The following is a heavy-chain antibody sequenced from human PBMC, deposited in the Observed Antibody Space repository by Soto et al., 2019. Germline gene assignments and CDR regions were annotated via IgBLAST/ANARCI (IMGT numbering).Heavy chain of an antibody. J-gene: IGHJ4*02. CDR2: INAGNGNT. CDR3: ARDMGFGLSDY. CDR1: GYTFTSYA. D-gene: IGHD3-10*01. Sequence: QVQLVQSGAEVKKPGASVKVSCKASGYTFTSYAMYWVRQAPGQRLEWMGWINAGNGNTKDSQKLQGRVTITRDTSASTAYMELSSLRSEDTAVYYCARDMGFGLSDYWGQGTLVTVSS. V-gene: IGHV1-3*01.